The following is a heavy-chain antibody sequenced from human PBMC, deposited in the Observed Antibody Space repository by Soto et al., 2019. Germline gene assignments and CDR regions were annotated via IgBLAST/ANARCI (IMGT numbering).Heavy chain of an antibody. D-gene: IGHD4-17*01. Sequence: TSETLSLTCTVSGGSISSSSYYWGWIRQPPGKGLEWIGSIYYSGSTYYNPSLKSRVTISVDTSKNQSSLKLSSATAADTAVYYCARHGFGWTVTTSWFDPWGQGTLVTVSS. CDR3: ARHGFGWTVTTSWFDP. CDR2: IYYSGST. CDR1: GGSISSSSYY. J-gene: IGHJ5*02. V-gene: IGHV4-39*01.